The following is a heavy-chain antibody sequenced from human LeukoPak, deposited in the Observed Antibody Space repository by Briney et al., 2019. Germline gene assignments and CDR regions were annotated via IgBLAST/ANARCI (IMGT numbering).Heavy chain of an antibody. Sequence: PGGSLRLSCAASGFAFSTYWMHWVLQAPGKGLVWVSRINSDGRSTTYADSVKGRFTISRDNAKNTLYLQMNSLRAEDTAVYYCATSPLDSRYFFDYWGQGTLVTVSS. J-gene: IGHJ4*02. CDR3: ATSPLDSRYFFDY. D-gene: IGHD6-13*01. CDR1: GFAFSTYW. V-gene: IGHV3-74*01. CDR2: INSDGRST.